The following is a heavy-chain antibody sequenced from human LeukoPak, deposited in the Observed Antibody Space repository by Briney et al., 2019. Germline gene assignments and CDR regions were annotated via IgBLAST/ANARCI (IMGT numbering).Heavy chain of an antibody. D-gene: IGHD3-10*01. CDR1: GFTFSSYR. J-gene: IGHJ5*02. V-gene: IGHV3-30*18. CDR3: AKEDHRGSDPPWFDP. CDR2: ISYDGSNK. Sequence: GGSLRLSCAASGFTFSSYRMHWVRQAPGKGLEWVAVISYDGSNKYYSDSVKGRFNISRHNSKNTLYLQMNSLRAEDTAIYYCAKEDHRGSDPPWFDPWGQGTLVTVSS.